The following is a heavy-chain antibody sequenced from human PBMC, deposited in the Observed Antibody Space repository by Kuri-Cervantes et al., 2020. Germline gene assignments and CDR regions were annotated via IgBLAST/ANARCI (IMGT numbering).Heavy chain of an antibody. CDR2: MDPNSGNT. J-gene: IGHJ4*02. CDR1: GGTFSSYA. CDR3: ARGNTVIDY. D-gene: IGHD4-11*01. V-gene: IGHV1-8*02. Sequence: ASVKVSCKASGGTFSSYAISWVRQAPGQGLEWMGWMDPNSGNTGYAQKFQGRVTMTRNTSISTAYMELSSLRSEDTAVYYCARGNTVIDYWGQGTLVTVSS.